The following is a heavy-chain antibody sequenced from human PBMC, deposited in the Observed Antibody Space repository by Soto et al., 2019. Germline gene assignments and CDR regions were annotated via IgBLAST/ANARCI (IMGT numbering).Heavy chain of an antibody. V-gene: IGHV3-48*03. CDR2: ISGNGNRI. D-gene: IGHD3-10*01. CDR1: GFTFSDYE. Sequence: GWSLRLSCAASGFTFSDYEINLVRQAPGRGLEWVSSISGNGNRIDYADSVKGRFTISRDNAQNSVFLQMNSLKAEDTAVYYCVRGYRGFENWGKGALVTVSS. J-gene: IGHJ4*02. CDR3: VRGYRGFEN.